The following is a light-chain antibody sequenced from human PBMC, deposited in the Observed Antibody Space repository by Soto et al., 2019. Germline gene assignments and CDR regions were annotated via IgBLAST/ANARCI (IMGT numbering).Light chain of an antibody. CDR2: GAS. CDR1: QTVSSSY. CDR3: QQYGSSPRT. J-gene: IGKJ1*01. Sequence: EIVLTHSPGTLSLSPGERATLSCRASQTVSSSYLAWYQQKLGQAPRLLIYGASNRATGIPDRFSGSESGTDFTLTISRLEPEDFAVYYCQQYGSSPRTFGQGTKVDIK. V-gene: IGKV3-20*01.